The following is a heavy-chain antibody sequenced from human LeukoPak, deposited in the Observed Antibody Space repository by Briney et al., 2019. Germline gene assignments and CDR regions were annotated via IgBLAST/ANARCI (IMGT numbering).Heavy chain of an antibody. D-gene: IGHD2-15*01. CDR2: ISSSGSTI. J-gene: IGHJ4*02. V-gene: IGHV3-48*03. CDR3: ARATGYSGLDY. CDR1: GVTFSSYE. Sequence: VGTLRLSCAASGVTFSSYEMNWVREAPGKGLEWVSYISSSGSTIYYADSSKGGFTISRDNAKNSLYLQMHSLRAEDTGVYYCARATGYSGLDYWGQGTLVTVSS.